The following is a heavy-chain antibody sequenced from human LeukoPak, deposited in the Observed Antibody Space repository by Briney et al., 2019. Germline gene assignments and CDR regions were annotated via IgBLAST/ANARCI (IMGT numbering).Heavy chain of an antibody. CDR2: IYYTGST. D-gene: IGHD1-26*01. Sequence: SETLSLTCSVSGASISGGTYYWGWIRQPPGKGLEWIGSIYYTGSTYDNPSLKGRVTISVDTSKNQFSLRLSSVTAADTAVYYCARRGGSGRAFDYWGQGALVTVSS. CDR3: ARRGGSGRAFDY. V-gene: IGHV4-39*01. CDR1: GASISGGTYY. J-gene: IGHJ4*02.